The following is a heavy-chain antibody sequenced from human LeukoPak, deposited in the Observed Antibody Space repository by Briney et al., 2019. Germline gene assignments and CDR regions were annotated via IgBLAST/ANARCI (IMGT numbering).Heavy chain of an antibody. D-gene: IGHD2-2*01. Sequence: GGSLRLSCAASGFTFNNAWMSWVRQAPGKGLEWVGRIKSKTNDETTDYAEPAKGRFTISRDDSKNTLYLQMNNLKTEDTAVHYCTTAGYCSSSSCYRSVDYWGQGTLVTVSS. CDR2: IKSKTNDETT. V-gene: IGHV3-15*01. CDR3: TTAGYCSSSSCYRSVDY. J-gene: IGHJ4*02. CDR1: GFTFNNAW.